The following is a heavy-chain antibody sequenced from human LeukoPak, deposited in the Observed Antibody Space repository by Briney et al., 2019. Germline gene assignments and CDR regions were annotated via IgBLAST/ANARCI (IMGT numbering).Heavy chain of an antibody. CDR2: IYYSGST. D-gene: IGHD6-25*01. CDR3: ARNGASGAKDY. J-gene: IGHJ4*02. Sequence: SETLSLTCTVSGGSVSSGSYYWSWIRQPPGKGLEWIGYIYYSGSTYYNPSLKSRVTISVDTSKNQFSLKLSSVTAADTAVYYCARNGASGAKDYWGQGTLVTVSS. V-gene: IGHV4-61*01. CDR1: GGSVSSGSYY.